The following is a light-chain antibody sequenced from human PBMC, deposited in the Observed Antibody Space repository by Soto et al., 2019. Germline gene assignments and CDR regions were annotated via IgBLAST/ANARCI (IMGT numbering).Light chain of an antibody. J-gene: IGLJ1*01. V-gene: IGLV2-23*01. CDR1: SSDVGTYNL. CDR3: CSYAGSSTYV. Sequence: QSVLTQPASVSGSPGQSITISCTGTSSDVGTYNLVSWYQHHPGKAPKLMIYEGSKRPSGVSNRFSGSKSGNTASLTISGLQAEDEAGYYCCSYAGSSTYVFGTGTKLTVL. CDR2: EGS.